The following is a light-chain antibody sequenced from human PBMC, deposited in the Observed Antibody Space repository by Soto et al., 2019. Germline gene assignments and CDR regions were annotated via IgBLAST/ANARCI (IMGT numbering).Light chain of an antibody. CDR2: AAS. CDR1: QGISNW. CDR3: QQTYTTPEIT. J-gene: IGKJ5*01. V-gene: IGKV1-12*01. Sequence: DIQMTHSPSSASASVGDRVSITCRASQGISNWLAWYQQKPGRAPKLLIYAASSLQSGVSSRFSGSGSGTDFTLTISSLQPEDFATYYCQQTYTTPEITFGQGTRLEIK.